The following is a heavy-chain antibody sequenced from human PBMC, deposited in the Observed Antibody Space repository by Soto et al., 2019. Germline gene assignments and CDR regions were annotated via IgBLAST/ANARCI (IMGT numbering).Heavy chain of an antibody. Sequence: QVQLVESGGGVVQPGRSLRLSCVASGFTFSSYGMHWVRQAPGKGLEWVAIISYDGSNTYYADSVKGRFTISRDNSKNKLYLHRNSLRAEDTSVYYCAKEGGLSGSYYISSSYYFDYWGQGTLVTVSS. CDR2: ISYDGSNT. J-gene: IGHJ4*02. D-gene: IGHD1-26*01. CDR1: GFTFSSYG. CDR3: AKEGGLSGSYYISSSYYFDY. V-gene: IGHV3-30*18.